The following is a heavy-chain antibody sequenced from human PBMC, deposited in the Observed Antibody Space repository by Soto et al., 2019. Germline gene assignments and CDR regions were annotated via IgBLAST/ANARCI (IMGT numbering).Heavy chain of an antibody. Sequence: QVQLQESGPGLMKPSETLSLTCIVSGGSIGSYYWSWIRQPPGKGLEWIGYVFYSGSSNYNPSLKSRVTISVDTSKNQFSLKLSSVTAVDTAVYYCARVPLYCSGGSCYEGGAGYWGQGTLVTVSS. D-gene: IGHD2-15*01. V-gene: IGHV4-59*01. CDR2: VFYSGSS. CDR1: GGSIGSYY. J-gene: IGHJ4*02. CDR3: ARVPLYCSGGSCYEGGAGY.